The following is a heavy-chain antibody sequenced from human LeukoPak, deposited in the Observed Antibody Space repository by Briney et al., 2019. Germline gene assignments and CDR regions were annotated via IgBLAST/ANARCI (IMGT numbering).Heavy chain of an antibody. CDR3: AREPTSGREPTSGRPLDY. J-gene: IGHJ4*02. CDR1: GGSINSYY. V-gene: IGHV4-4*07. D-gene: IGHD5-12*01. CDR2: IYSSGST. Sequence: PSETLSLTCTVSGGSINSYYWSWIRQPAGKGLEWIGRIYSSGSTNYNPSLKSRVSMSVDTSKNQFSPKLTSVTAADTAVYYCAREPTSGREPTSGRPLDYWGQGTLVTVSS.